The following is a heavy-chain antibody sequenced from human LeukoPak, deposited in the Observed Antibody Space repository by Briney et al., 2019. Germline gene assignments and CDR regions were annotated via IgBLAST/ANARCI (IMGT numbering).Heavy chain of an antibody. D-gene: IGHD7-27*01. V-gene: IGHV1-3*01. CDR3: ARWVADPNWDDY. CDR1: GYTFTSYA. J-gene: IGHJ4*02. Sequence: ASVKVSCKASGYTFTSYAMHWVRQAPGQRLEWMGWINAGNGNTKYSQKFQGRVTITRDTSASTAYMELSSLRSEDTAVYYCARWVADPNWDDYWGQGTLVTVSS. CDR2: INAGNGNT.